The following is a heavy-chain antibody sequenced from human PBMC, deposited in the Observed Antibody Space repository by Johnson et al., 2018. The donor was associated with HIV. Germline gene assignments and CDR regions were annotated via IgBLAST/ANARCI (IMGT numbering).Heavy chain of an antibody. CDR3: ANFGDDSRKDRPETHDAFDI. CDR2: ISSDGSNK. V-gene: IGHV3-30*18. D-gene: IGHD3-22*01. CDR1: GFTFSSYG. J-gene: IGHJ3*02. Sequence: QVQLVESGGGVVQPGRSLRLSCAASGFTFSSYGMHWVRQAPGKGLAWVAVISSDGSNKYYADSVKGRFNIPRDNSKNTLYLQMNSLRAEDTAVYYCANFGDDSRKDRPETHDAFDIWGQGTMVTVSS.